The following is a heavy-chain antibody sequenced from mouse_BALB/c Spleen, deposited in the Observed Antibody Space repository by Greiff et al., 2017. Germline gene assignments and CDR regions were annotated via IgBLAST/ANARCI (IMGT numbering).Heavy chain of an antibody. CDR1: GFSLTSYG. Sequence: VQRQESGPGLVAPSQSLSITCTVSGFSLTSYGVHWVRQPPGKGLEWLGVIWAGGSTNYNSALMSRLSISKDNSKSQVFLKMNSLQTDDTAMYYCARVGYGAYWGQGTLVTVSA. J-gene: IGHJ3*01. D-gene: IGHD2-14*01. CDR3: ARVGYGAY. V-gene: IGHV2-9*02. CDR2: IWAGGST.